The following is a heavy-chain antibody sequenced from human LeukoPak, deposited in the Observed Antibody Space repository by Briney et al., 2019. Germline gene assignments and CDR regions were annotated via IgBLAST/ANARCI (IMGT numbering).Heavy chain of an antibody. CDR2: ISYDGSNK. V-gene: IGHV3-30*04. Sequence: PGGSLRLSCAASGFTFSSYAMHWVRQAPGKGLEWVAVISYDGSNKYYADSVKGRFTISRDNSKNTLYLQMNSLRAEDTAVYYCAKKSVGSPGLGYSSSWYDYWGQGTLVTVSS. D-gene: IGHD6-13*01. CDR3: AKKSVGSPGLGYSSSWYDY. J-gene: IGHJ4*02. CDR1: GFTFSSYA.